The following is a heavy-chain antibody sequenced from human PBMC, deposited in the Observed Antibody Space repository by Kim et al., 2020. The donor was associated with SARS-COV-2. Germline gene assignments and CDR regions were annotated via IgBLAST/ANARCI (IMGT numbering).Heavy chain of an antibody. D-gene: IGHD3-10*01. J-gene: IGHJ6*01. CDR2: IYYSGST. CDR3: ARRKLAMVRGVYPDYYG. CDR1: GGSISSSSYY. Sequence: SVTLSLTCTVSGGSISSSSYYWGWIRQPPGKGLEWIGSIYYSGSTYYNPSLKSRVTISVDTSKNQFSLKLSSVTAADTAVYYCARRKLAMVRGVYPDYYG. V-gene: IGHV4-39*01.